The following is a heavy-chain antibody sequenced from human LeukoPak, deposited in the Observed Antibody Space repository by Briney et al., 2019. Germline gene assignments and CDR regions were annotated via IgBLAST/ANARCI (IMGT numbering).Heavy chain of an antibody. D-gene: IGHD3-22*01. V-gene: IGHV1-69*13. Sequence: VASVKVSCKASGGTFSSYAISWVRQAPGQGLEWMGGIIPIFGTANYAQKFQGRVTITADESTSTAYMELSSLRSEDTAVYYCARAKYYYDSSGYQSYYCYGMDVWGQGTTVTVSS. J-gene: IGHJ6*02. CDR1: GGTFSSYA. CDR2: IIPIFGTA. CDR3: ARAKYYYDSSGYQSYYCYGMDV.